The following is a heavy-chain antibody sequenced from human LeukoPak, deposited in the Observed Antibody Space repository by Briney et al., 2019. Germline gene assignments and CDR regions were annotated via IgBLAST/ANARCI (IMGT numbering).Heavy chain of an antibody. V-gene: IGHV4-31*03. Sequence: SETLSLTCTVSGGSISSGGYYWSWIRQHPGKGLEWIGYIYYSGSTYYNPSLKSRVTISVDTSKNQFSLKLSSVTAADTAVYYCARFSYDFWSGDHGGYFDYWGQGTLVSVSS. CDR3: ARFSYDFWSGDHGGYFDY. CDR1: GGSISSGGYY. CDR2: IYYSGST. D-gene: IGHD3-3*01. J-gene: IGHJ4*02.